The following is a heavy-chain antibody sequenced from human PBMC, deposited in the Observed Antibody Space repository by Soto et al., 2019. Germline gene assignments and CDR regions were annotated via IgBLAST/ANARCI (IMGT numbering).Heavy chain of an antibody. CDR3: ARGPPISSYYDFWSGYYTGFHYYFDY. CDR1: GYNFTSYD. J-gene: IGHJ4*02. Sequence: ASVKVSCKASGYNFTSYDINWVRQATGQGLEWMGWMNPNSGNTGYAQKFQGRVTMTRNTSISTAYMELSSLRSEDTAVYYCARGPPISSYYDFWSGYYTGFHYYFDYWGQGTLVTVSS. V-gene: IGHV1-8*01. CDR2: MNPNSGNT. D-gene: IGHD3-3*01.